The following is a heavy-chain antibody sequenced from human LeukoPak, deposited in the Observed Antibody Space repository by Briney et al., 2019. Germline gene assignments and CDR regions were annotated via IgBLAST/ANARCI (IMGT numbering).Heavy chain of an antibody. CDR3: ARVRSIAVAGNDAFDI. CDR1: GYTFTGYY. V-gene: IGHV1-2*02. CDR2: INPNSGGT. J-gene: IGHJ3*02. D-gene: IGHD6-19*01. Sequence: ASVKVSCKASGYTFTGYYMHWVRQAPGQGLEWMGWINPNSGGTNYAQKFQGRVTMTRDTSISTAYMELSRLRSDDTAVYYCARVRSIAVAGNDAFDIWGQGTMVTVSS.